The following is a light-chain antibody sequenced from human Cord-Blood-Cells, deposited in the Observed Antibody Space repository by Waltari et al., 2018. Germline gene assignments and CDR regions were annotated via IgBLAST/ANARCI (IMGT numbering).Light chain of an antibody. CDR2: RNN. CDR1: SSNIGSNY. V-gene: IGLV1-47*01. CDR3: AAWDDSLSGWV. Sequence: SVLTQPPSAFGTPGQRVTISCSGRSSNIGSNYVYWYQQLPGTAPKLLIYRNNQRPSAVPDRFSGSKSGTSASLAISGLRSEDEADYYCAAWDDSLSGWVFGGGTKLTVL. J-gene: IGLJ3*02.